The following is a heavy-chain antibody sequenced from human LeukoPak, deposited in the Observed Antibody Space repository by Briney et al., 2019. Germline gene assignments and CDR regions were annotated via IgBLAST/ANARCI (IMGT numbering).Heavy chain of an antibody. CDR3: ARADRLDGGPYLIGP. D-gene: IGHD2-21*01. J-gene: IGHJ5*02. V-gene: IGHV1-2*02. CDR1: GYSFTDYY. CDR2: INPNGGGT. Sequence: WASVKVSCKTSGYSFTDYYMHWVRQAPGQGLEWMGWINPNGGGTSSAQKFQGRVTMTRDTSITTVYMEVSWLTSDDTAIYYCARADRLDGGPYLIGPWGQGTLVTVSS.